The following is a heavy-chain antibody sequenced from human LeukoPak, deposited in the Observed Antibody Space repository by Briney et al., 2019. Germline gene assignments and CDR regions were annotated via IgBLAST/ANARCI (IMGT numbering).Heavy chain of an antibody. CDR1: GFTFSSYS. D-gene: IGHD6-13*01. V-gene: IGHV3-21*01. CDR3: ARDGPVAAAGLDY. CDR2: ISSSSSYI. J-gene: IGHJ4*02. Sequence: WGSLRLSCAASGFTFSSYSMNWVRQAPGKGLEWVSSISSSSSYIYYADSVKGRFTISRDNAKNSLYLQMNSLRAEDMAVYYCARDGPVAAAGLDYWGQGTLVTVPS.